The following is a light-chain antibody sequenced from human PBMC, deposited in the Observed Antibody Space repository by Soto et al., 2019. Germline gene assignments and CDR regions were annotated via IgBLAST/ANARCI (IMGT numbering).Light chain of an antibody. CDR3: GSYTGNIYV. CDR1: NSDVGLYDF. J-gene: IGLJ1*01. Sequence: QSVLTQPASVSGTPGQSVTISCTGSNSDVGLYDFVSWYQHHPGRAPKLIVSEVSHRPSGVSSRFSGSKSGNTASLTISGLQAEDEADYFCGSYTGNIYVFGNGTKVTVL. V-gene: IGLV2-14*01. CDR2: EVS.